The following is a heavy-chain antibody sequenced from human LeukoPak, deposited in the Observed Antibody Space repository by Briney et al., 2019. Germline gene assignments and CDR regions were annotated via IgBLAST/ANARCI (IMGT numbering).Heavy chain of an antibody. Sequence: GASVKVSCKASGYTSTSYGISWVRQAPGQGLEWMGWMNPNSGNTGYAQKFQGRVTMTRNTSISTAHMELSSLRSEDTAVYYCARGVIRYFDWLLSVQYNWFDPWGQGTLVTVSS. J-gene: IGHJ5*02. D-gene: IGHD3-9*01. CDR2: MNPNSGNT. CDR3: ARGVIRYFDWLLSVQYNWFDP. CDR1: GYTSTSYG. V-gene: IGHV1-8*02.